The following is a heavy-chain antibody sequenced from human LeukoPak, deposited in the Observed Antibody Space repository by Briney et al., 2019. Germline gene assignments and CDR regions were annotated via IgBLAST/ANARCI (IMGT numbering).Heavy chain of an antibody. D-gene: IGHD6-19*01. CDR2: IYYSGST. Sequence: PSETLSLTCTVSGGSISSYYWSWIRQPPGKGREWIGYIYYSGSTNYNPSLKSRVTISVDTSKNQFSLKLSSVTAADPAVYYCARVRAPSGWDTYNWFDPWGQGTLVTVSS. V-gene: IGHV4-59*01. CDR1: GGSISSYY. CDR3: ARVRAPSGWDTYNWFDP. J-gene: IGHJ5*02.